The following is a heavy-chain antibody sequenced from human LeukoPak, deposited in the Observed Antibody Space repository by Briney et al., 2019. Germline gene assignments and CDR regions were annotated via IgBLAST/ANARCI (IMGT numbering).Heavy chain of an antibody. CDR3: ARSGYFDY. CDR1: GGSFSGYY. J-gene: IGHJ4*02. V-gene: IGHV4-34*01. CDR2: INHSGST. Sequence: PSETLSLTCAVYGGSFSGYYWSWIRQPPRKGLERIGEINHSGSTNYNPSPKSRITRSVDTCKSPFSLKLSSVTAAETAVYYCARSGYFDYWGQGTLVTVSS.